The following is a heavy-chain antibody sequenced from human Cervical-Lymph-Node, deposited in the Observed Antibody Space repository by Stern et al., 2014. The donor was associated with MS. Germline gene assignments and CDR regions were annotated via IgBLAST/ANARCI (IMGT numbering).Heavy chain of an antibody. D-gene: IGHD1-26*01. Sequence: QMQLVQSGAEVKKPGSSVKVSCKASGGTFSSYAISWVRQAPGQGLEWMGGIIPIFGTANYAQKFQGRVTITADESTRTGHNELSSLRSEDTAVYYCARGELKEGLVRGMDVWGQGTTVTVSS. CDR3: ARGELKEGLVRGMDV. CDR1: GGTFSSYA. J-gene: IGHJ6*02. CDR2: IIPIFGTA. V-gene: IGHV1-69*01.